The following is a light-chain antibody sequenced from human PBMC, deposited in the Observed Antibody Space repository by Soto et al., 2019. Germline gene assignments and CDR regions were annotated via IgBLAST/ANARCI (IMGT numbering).Light chain of an antibody. V-gene: IGLV2-18*01. CDR3: SLYKSSVAHV. CDR1: SSDFNNYDR. CDR2: EVN. Sequence: QSALTQPPSVSGSPGQSVTISCTGTSSDFNNYDRVSWYQRPPGTGPKLIIFEVNKRPSGVPDRFSGSKSGNTASLTISGLQAEDEGEYFCSLYKSSVAHVFGTGTKVTVL. J-gene: IGLJ1*01.